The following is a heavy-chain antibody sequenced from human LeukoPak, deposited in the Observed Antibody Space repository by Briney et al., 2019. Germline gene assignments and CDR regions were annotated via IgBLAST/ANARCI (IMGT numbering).Heavy chain of an antibody. D-gene: IGHD3-22*01. Sequence: ASVKVSSKASVYTFTSYGISWVRQAPGQGLEWMGWISAYNGNTTYAQKLQGRVTMTTDTSTSTAYMELRSLRSDDTAVYYCARGHYYDSIYHFDYWGQGTLVTVSS. J-gene: IGHJ4*02. V-gene: IGHV1-18*01. CDR2: ISAYNGNT. CDR3: ARGHYYDSIYHFDY. CDR1: VYTFTSYG.